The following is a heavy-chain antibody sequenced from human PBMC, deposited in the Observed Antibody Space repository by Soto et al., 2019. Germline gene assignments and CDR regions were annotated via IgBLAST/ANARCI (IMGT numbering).Heavy chain of an antibody. Sequence: QVQLVQSGAEVKKPGASERVSCKASGYTFTSYDIYWVRQATGQGLEWMGWMNPFSGNAVYTQKFQDRVTMTRDTSINTAYMEMSGLRSEDMAVYYCTRGQGNHWGQGSLVTVSS. CDR1: GYTFTSYD. V-gene: IGHV1-8*01. CDR3: TRGQGNH. J-gene: IGHJ4*02. CDR2: MNPFSGNA.